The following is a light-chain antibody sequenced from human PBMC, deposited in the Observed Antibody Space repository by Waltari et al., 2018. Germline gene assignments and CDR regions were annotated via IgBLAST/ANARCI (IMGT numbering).Light chain of an antibody. J-gene: IGKJ2*01. CDR3: QQCYTFPYT. V-gene: IGKV4-1*01. CDR1: QSVVFSSNNKNY. CDR2: WAS. Sequence: DIVLTQSPDSLAVSLGERATINCKSSQSVVFSSNNKNYLAWYQQKPGQPPKLLITWASTRESGVPDRFSGSWSETDFTLTISSLQAEDVAVYYCQQCYTFPYTFGQGTKLEIK.